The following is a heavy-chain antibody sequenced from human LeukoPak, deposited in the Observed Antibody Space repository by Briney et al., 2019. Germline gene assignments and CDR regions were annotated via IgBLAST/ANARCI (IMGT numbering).Heavy chain of an antibody. CDR1: GGSISSYY. CDR2: IYYSGST. Sequence: SETLSLTCTVSGGSISSYYWSWIRQPPGKGLEWFGYIYYSGSTNYNPSLKSRGTISVDTSKNQLSLKLGAVTAADTAVYYCAREAREPDGDSSGYFGYWGQGTLVTVSS. D-gene: IGHD3-22*01. CDR3: AREAREPDGDSSGYFGY. J-gene: IGHJ4*02. V-gene: IGHV4-59*01.